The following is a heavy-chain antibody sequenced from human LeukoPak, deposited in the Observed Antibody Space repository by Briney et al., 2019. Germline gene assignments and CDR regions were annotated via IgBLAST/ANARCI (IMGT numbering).Heavy chain of an antibody. Sequence: GGSLRLSCAASGFTFSSYAMSWVRQAPGKGLEWASAISGSGGSTYYADSVKGRLTISRDNSKNTLYLQMNSMRAEDTAVYYCAKGRPTGFPAAKGVYFDYWGQGTLVTVSS. J-gene: IGHJ4*02. CDR2: ISGSGGST. V-gene: IGHV3-23*01. CDR3: AKGRPTGFPAAKGVYFDY. CDR1: GFTFSSYA. D-gene: IGHD2-2*01.